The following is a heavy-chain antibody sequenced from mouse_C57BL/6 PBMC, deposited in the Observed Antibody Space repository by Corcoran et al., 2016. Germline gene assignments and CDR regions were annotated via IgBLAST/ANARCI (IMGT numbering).Heavy chain of an antibody. CDR3: ARSYYYGSSYDYYAMDY. Sequence: QVQLKQSGAELVRPGASVKLSCKASGYTFTDYYINWVKQRPGQGLEWIARIYPGSGNTYYNEKFKGKATMTAEKSSSTAYMQLSSLTSEDSAVYFCARSYYYGSSYDYYAMDYGGQGTSVTVSS. CDR1: GYTFTDYY. V-gene: IGHV1-76*01. J-gene: IGHJ4*01. CDR2: IYPGSGNT. D-gene: IGHD1-1*01.